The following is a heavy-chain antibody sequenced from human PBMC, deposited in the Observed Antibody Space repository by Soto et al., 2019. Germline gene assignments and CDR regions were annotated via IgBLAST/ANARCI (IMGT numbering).Heavy chain of an antibody. CDR3: ARGGLGIFRYYYYGMDV. CDR1: GYTFTGYY. J-gene: IGHJ6*02. V-gene: IGHV1-2*02. D-gene: IGHD2-15*01. Sequence: ASVKVSCKASGYTFTGYYMHWVRQAPGQGLEWMGWINPNSGGTNYAQKFQGRVTMTRDTSISTAYMELSRLRPDDTAVYYCARGGLGIFRYYYYGMDVWGQGTTVTV. CDR2: INPNSGGT.